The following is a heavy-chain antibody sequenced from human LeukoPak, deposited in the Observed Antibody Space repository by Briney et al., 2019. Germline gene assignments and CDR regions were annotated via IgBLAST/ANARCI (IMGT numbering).Heavy chain of an antibody. CDR1: GFTFDDYT. Sequence: GGSLRLSCVTSGFTFDDYTMHWVRQAPGKGLEWVSVIYSGGSTYYADSVKGRFTISRDNSKNTLYLQMNSLRAEDTAVYYCASPTYYYDSSYAFDIWGQGTMVTVSS. J-gene: IGHJ3*02. CDR2: IYSGGST. CDR3: ASPTYYYDSSYAFDI. D-gene: IGHD3-22*01. V-gene: IGHV3-66*01.